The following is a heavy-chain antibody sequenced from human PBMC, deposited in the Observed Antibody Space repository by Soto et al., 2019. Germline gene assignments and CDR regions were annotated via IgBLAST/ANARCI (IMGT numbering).Heavy chain of an antibody. V-gene: IGHV3-30*18. Sequence: QVQLVESGGGVVQPGRSLRLSCAASGFTFSSYGMHWVRQAPGKGLEWVAVISYDGSNKYYADSVKGRFTISRDNSKNTLYLQMNSLGAEDTAVYYCANGSYPDYWGQGNLVTVSS. CDR2: ISYDGSNK. CDR3: ANGSYPDY. J-gene: IGHJ4*02. CDR1: GFTFSSYG. D-gene: IGHD3-10*01.